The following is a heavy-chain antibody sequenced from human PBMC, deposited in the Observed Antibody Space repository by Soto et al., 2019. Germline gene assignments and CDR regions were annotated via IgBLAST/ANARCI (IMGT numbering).Heavy chain of an antibody. D-gene: IGHD3-3*01. J-gene: IGHJ6*02. Sequence: LRLSCAASGFTFSSYGMHWVRQAPGKGLEWVAVIWYDGSNKYYADSVKGRFTISRDNSKNTLYLQMNSLRAEDTAVYYCARESTPNYDFWTGYYYYYGMDVWGQGTTVTVSS. V-gene: IGHV3-33*01. CDR1: GFTFSSYG. CDR3: ARESTPNYDFWTGYYYYYGMDV. CDR2: IWYDGSNK.